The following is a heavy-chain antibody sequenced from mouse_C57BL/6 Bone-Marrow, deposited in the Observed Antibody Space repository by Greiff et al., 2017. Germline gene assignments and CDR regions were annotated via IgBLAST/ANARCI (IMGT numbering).Heavy chain of an antibody. J-gene: IGHJ1*03. Sequence: QVQLQQPGAELVKPGASVKLSCKASGYTFTSYWMQWVKQRPGQGLEWIGEIDPSDSYTNYNQKFKGKATLTVDTSSSTAYMQLSSLTSEDSAVYYCARDDSCYFDVWGTGTTVTVSS. D-gene: IGHD2-4*01. V-gene: IGHV1-50*01. CDR2: IDPSDSYT. CDR3: ARDDSCYFDV. CDR1: GYTFTSYW.